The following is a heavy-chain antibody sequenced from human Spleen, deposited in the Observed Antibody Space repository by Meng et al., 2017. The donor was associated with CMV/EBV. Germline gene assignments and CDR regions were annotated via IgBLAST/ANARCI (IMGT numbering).Heavy chain of an antibody. Sequence: SLKISCAASGFTFDDYAMHWVRQAPGKGLVWVSGISWNSGSIGYAASVKGRFTISRDNSKNTLYLQMNSLRAEDTAVYYCARDKVVPAASYFDYWGQGTLVTVSS. D-gene: IGHD2-2*01. J-gene: IGHJ4*02. CDR1: GFTFDDYA. CDR3: ARDKVVPAASYFDY. V-gene: IGHV3-9*01. CDR2: ISWNSGSI.